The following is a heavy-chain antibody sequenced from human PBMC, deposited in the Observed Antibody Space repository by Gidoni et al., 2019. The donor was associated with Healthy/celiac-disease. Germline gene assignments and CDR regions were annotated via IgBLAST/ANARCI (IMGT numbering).Heavy chain of an antibody. Sequence: QVQLVQSGAEVKKPGSSVKVSCKASGGTFRRYAISWGRQAPGQGREWMGGIIPIFGTANYAQKFQGRVTITADESTSTAYMELSSLRSEDTAVYYCARGYAAAGNARGYYYYYGMDVWGQGTTVTVSS. V-gene: IGHV1-69*01. CDR2: IIPIFGTA. CDR1: GGTFRRYA. D-gene: IGHD6-13*01. CDR3: ARGYAAAGNARGYYYYYGMDV. J-gene: IGHJ6*02.